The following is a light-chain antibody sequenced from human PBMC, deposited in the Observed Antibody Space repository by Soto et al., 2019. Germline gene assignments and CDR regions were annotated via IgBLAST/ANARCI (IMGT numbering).Light chain of an antibody. CDR2: SVS. CDR3: CSSAGGFTWV. J-gene: IGLJ3*02. Sequence: QSALTQPRSVSGSPGQSVTISCIGTSSDCVSWYQPHPDKAPNLISYSVSPMPSGVLDRFSASKSGNTAAQTISGLQAEDEADYHCCSSAGGFTWVFGGGTKVTVL. V-gene: IGLV2-11*01. CDR1: SSDC.